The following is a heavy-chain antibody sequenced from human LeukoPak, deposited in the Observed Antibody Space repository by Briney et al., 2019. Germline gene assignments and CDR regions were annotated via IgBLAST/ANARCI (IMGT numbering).Heavy chain of an antibody. CDR1: GYTFTSYG. J-gene: IGHJ6*03. CDR2: ISAYNGNT. Sequence: GASVKVSCKASGYTFTSYGISWVRQAPGQGLERMGWISAYNGNTNYAQKLQGRITMTTDTSTSTAYMELRSLRSDDTAVYYCARGSSGWYRIYYYYYMDVWGKGTTVTVSS. V-gene: IGHV1-18*01. CDR3: ARGSSGWYRIYYYYYMDV. D-gene: IGHD6-19*01.